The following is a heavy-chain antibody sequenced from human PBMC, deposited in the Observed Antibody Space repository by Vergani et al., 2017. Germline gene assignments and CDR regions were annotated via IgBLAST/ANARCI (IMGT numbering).Heavy chain of an antibody. D-gene: IGHD5-24*01. V-gene: IGHV3-48*02. CDR1: GFTFSSYG. Sequence: VQLVESGGGVVQPGRSLRLSCAASGFTFSSYGMHWVRQAPGKGLEWVSYISSSSSTIYYADSVKGRFTISRDNAKNSLYLQMNSLRDEDTAVYYCVGIPEMATIAGIDYWGQGTLVTVSS. J-gene: IGHJ4*02. CDR3: VGIPEMATIAGIDY. CDR2: ISSSSSTI.